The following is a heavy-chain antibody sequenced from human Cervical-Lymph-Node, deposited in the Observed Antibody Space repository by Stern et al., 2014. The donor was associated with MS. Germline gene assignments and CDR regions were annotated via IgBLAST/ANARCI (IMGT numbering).Heavy chain of an antibody. V-gene: IGHV4-34*01. CDR3: ARGRPGHYYGSGSSIEFDY. D-gene: IGHD3-10*01. Sequence: QVQLQQWGAGLLKPSETLSLTCAVYGGSFSGYYWSWIRQPPGKGLEWIGEINHSGSTNYNPSLKSRVTISVDTSKNQFSLKLSSVTAADTAVYYCARGRPGHYYGSGSSIEFDYWGQGTLVTVSS. J-gene: IGHJ4*02. CDR1: GGSFSGYY. CDR2: INHSGST.